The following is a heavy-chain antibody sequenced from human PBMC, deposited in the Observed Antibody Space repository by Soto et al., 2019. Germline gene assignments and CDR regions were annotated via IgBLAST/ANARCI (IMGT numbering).Heavy chain of an antibody. CDR3: ARVLGPDYGDYGGDY. V-gene: IGHV1-69*13. J-gene: IGHJ4*02. D-gene: IGHD4-17*01. CDR1: GCTFSSYA. Sequence: SVKVSCKASGCTFSSYAISCVRQAPGQGLEWMGGIIPIFGTANYAQKFQGRVTITADESTSTAYMELSSLRSEDTAVYYCARVLGPDYGDYGGDYWGQGTLVTVSS. CDR2: IIPIFGTA.